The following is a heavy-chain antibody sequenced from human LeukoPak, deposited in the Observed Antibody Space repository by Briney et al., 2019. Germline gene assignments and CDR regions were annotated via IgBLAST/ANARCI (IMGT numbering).Heavy chain of an antibody. Sequence: GGSLRLSCAASGFTFSSYSMNWVRQAPGKGLEWVSSISSSSYDINYTDSMKGRFTISRDNAENSLYLQMNSLRVEDTAVYYCARRESSGRFDYWGQGTLVTVSS. CDR1: GFTFSSYS. J-gene: IGHJ4*02. V-gene: IGHV3-21*01. D-gene: IGHD6-19*01. CDR3: ARRESSGRFDY. CDR2: ISSSSYDI.